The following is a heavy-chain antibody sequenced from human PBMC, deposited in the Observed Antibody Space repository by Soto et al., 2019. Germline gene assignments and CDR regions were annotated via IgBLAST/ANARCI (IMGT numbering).Heavy chain of an antibody. D-gene: IGHD2-15*01. Sequence: GGSLRLSCAASGFTFSSYWMHWVRQAPGKGLVWVSRINSDGSSTSYADSVKGRFTISRDNAKNTLYLQMNSLRAEDTAVYYCARGGCSGGSCYSFKRAFDIWGQGTMVTVSS. V-gene: IGHV3-74*01. CDR1: GFTFSSYW. CDR3: ARGGCSGGSCYSFKRAFDI. J-gene: IGHJ3*02. CDR2: INSDGSST.